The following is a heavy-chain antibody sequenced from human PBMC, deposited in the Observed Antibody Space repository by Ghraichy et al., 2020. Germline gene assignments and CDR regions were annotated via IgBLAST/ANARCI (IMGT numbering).Heavy chain of an antibody. CDR2: ISTTSTYI. J-gene: IGHJ4*02. CDR3: ARINNGYDYFDF. Sequence: GGSLRLSCAASGFTFRTYSMTWVRQAPGKGLEWVSSISTTSTYIYYADSVKGRFTISRDNAEDSLFLQMNSLRAEDTAVYYCARINNGYDYFDFWGQGTLVAVSS. V-gene: IGHV3-21*01. CDR1: GFTFRTYS. D-gene: IGHD1-1*01.